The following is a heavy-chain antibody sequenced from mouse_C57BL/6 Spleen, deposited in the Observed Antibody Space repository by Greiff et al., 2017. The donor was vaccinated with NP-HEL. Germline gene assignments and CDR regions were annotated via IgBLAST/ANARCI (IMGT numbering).Heavy chain of an antibody. CDR2: IDPETGGS. D-gene: IGHD3-1*01. Sequence: VQLQQSGAELVRPGASVTLSCKASGYTFTDYEMHWVKQTPVHGLEWIGAIDPETGGSAYNQKVKGKAILTADKSSSTAYMELRSLTSEDSAVYYCTSGLTAVYFDYWVQGTTLTVSS. CDR3: TSGLTAVYFDY. J-gene: IGHJ2*01. CDR1: GYTFTDYE. V-gene: IGHV1-15*01.